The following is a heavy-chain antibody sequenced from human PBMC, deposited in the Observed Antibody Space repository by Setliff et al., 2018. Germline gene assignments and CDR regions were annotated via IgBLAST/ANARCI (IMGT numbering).Heavy chain of an antibody. D-gene: IGHD3-10*01. CDR1: GGTFSSYA. J-gene: IGHJ4*02. CDR2: IIPILGIA. Sequence: GASVKVSCKASGGTFSSYAISWVRQAPGQGLEWMGGIIPILGIATYVQKFQGRVTITADESTSTAYMELSSLRSEDTAVYYCARGIEPLLPVPDYWGQGTLVTVSS. V-gene: IGHV1-69*10. CDR3: ARGIEPLLPVPDY.